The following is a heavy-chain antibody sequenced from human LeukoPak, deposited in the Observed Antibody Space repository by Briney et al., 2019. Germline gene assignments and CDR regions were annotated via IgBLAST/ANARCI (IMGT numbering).Heavy chain of an antibody. D-gene: IGHD2-15*01. J-gene: IGHJ4*02. Sequence: PSETLSLTCTVSGGSISSYYWSWIRQPAGKGLEWIGRIYTSGSTGYNPSLKSRVTMSVDTSKNQFSLKLSSVIAADTAVYYCARVDLRAAYFDYWGQGTLVTVSS. CDR1: GGSISSYY. CDR3: ARVDLRAAYFDY. V-gene: IGHV4-4*07. CDR2: IYTSGST.